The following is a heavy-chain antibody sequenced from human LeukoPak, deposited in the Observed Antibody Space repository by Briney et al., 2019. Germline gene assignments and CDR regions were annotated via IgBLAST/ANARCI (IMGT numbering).Heavy chain of an antibody. CDR1: GFTFRSYS. V-gene: IGHV3-21*06. Sequence: GGSLRLSCAAPGFTFRSYSMNWVRQAAGKGLEWVSSISSSSRYRYYADSMKGRFTISRDNSKNSLYLQMNSLRAEDTAVYYCARVAEAAAFDSWGQGTLVTVSS. J-gene: IGHJ4*02. CDR3: ARVAEAAAFDS. CDR2: ISSSSRYR. D-gene: IGHD6-13*01.